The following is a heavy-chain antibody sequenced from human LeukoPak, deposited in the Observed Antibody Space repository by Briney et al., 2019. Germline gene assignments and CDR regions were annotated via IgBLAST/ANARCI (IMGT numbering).Heavy chain of an antibody. V-gene: IGHV3-74*01. CDR3: ARLSAYYYGSYFYYYMDV. D-gene: IGHD3-10*01. Sequence: GGSLRLSCAASGFTFSSYWMHWVRQAPGKGLVWVSHINIDGSSTNCADSVKGRFTISRDNSKNTLYLQMNSLRAEDTALYYCARLSAYYYGSYFYYYMDVWGKGTTVTVSS. CDR1: GFTFSSYW. J-gene: IGHJ6*03. CDR2: INIDGSST.